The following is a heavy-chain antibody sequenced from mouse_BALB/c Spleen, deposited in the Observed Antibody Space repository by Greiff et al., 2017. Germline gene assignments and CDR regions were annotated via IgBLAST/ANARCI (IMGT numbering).Heavy chain of an antibody. CDR1: GFTFSSYG. CDR3: ARHRGMDDGYLYFDY. CDR2: ISSGGSYT. Sequence: EVMLVESGGDLVKPGGSLKLSCAASGFTFSSYGLSWVRQTPDKRLEWVATISSGGSYTYYPDSVKGRFTISRDNAKNTLYLQMSSLKSEDTAMYYCARHRGMDDGYLYFDYWGQGTTRTVSS. V-gene: IGHV5-6*02. J-gene: IGHJ2*01. D-gene: IGHD2-3*01.